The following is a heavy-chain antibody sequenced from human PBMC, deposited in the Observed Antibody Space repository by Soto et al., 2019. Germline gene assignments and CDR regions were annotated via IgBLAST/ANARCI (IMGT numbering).Heavy chain of an antibody. CDR1: GYSFTSYW. J-gene: IGHJ4*02. CDR3: AREDGAFDS. V-gene: IGHV1-46*01. Sequence: GASVKVSCKASGYSFTSYWMHWVRRAPGQGLEWMGLIKASDDDTIYAQNFQGTVTMTRDTSTSTVYMELTSLSSEDTAVYYCAREDGAFDSWGQGTLVTVSS. D-gene: IGHD3-10*01. CDR2: IKASDDDT.